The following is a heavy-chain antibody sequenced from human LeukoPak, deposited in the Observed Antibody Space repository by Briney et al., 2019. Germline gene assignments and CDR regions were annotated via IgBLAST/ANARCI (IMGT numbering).Heavy chain of an antibody. CDR3: ARASSGYYHY. CDR2: VSYSGNT. CDR1: GDFLNNSL. D-gene: IGHD3-22*01. V-gene: IGHV4-59*01. Sequence: SETLSLTCTVSGDFLNNSLWSWIRQPPGEGLEWIGDVSYSGNTNHNPSLKSRVTISVDTSKNQFSLKLSSVTAADTAVYYCARASSGYYHYWGQGTLVTVSS. J-gene: IGHJ4*02.